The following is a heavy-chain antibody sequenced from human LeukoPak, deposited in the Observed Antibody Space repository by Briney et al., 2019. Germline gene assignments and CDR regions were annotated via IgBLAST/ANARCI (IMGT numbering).Heavy chain of an antibody. CDR1: GGSFSGYS. V-gene: IGHV4-34*01. CDR2: INHSGSI. CDR3: ARGRPITMVRGVTKYNWFDP. D-gene: IGHD3-10*01. Sequence: SETLSLTCAVYGGSFSGYSWSWIRQPPGKGLEWIGEINHSGSINYIPSLKSRVTISLDTSKNQFSLKLSSVTAADTAVYYCARGRPITMVRGVTKYNWFDPWGQGTLVIVSS. J-gene: IGHJ5*02.